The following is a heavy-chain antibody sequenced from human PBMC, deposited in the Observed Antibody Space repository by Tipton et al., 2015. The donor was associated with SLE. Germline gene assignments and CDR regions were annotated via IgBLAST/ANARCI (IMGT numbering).Heavy chain of an antibody. V-gene: IGHV4-34*01. D-gene: IGHD3-16*01. CDR2: INHSGST. J-gene: IGHJ6*02. CDR3: ASSPAILGGSPYGMDV. Sequence: TLSLTCVVYGGSFSGYYWSWIRQPPGKGLEWIGEINHSGSTNYNPSLKSRVTISVDTSKNQFSLKLSSVTAADTAVYYCASSPAILGGSPYGMDVWGQGTTVTVSS. CDR1: GGSFSGYY.